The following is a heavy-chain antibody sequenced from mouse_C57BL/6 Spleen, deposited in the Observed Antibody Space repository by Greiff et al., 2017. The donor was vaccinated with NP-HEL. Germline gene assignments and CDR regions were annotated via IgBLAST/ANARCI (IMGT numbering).Heavy chain of an antibody. CDR1: GYTFTGYW. D-gene: IGHD1-1*01. Sequence: QVQLQQSGAELMKPGASVKLSCKATGYTFTGYWIEWVKQRPGHGLEWIGEILPGSGSTNYNEKFKGKATFTADTSSNTAYMQLSSLTTEDSAIYYCAREGATVVATDYYAMDYWGQGTSVTVSS. CDR2: ILPGSGST. V-gene: IGHV1-9*01. J-gene: IGHJ4*01. CDR3: AREGATVVATDYYAMDY.